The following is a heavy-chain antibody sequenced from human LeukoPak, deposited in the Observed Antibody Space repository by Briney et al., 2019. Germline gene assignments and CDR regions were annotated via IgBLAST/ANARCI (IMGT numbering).Heavy chain of an antibody. Sequence: GGSLRLSCAASGFTFSSYEMNWVRQAPGKGLEWVSYISSSGSTIYYADSVKGRFTISRDNAKNSLYLQMNSLRAEDTAMYYCAKDIVSRYYYGSGSYLWEGGPFDYWGQGTLVTVSS. CDR1: GFTFSSYE. CDR2: ISSSGSTI. CDR3: AKDIVSRYYYGSGSYLWEGGPFDY. J-gene: IGHJ4*02. D-gene: IGHD3-10*01. V-gene: IGHV3-48*03.